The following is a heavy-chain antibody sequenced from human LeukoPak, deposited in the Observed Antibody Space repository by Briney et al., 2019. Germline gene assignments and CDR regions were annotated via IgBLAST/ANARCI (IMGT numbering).Heavy chain of an antibody. CDR3: ARVGIQLWSQAFDY. V-gene: IGHV3-21*01. CDR1: GFTFSSYS. D-gene: IGHD5-18*01. J-gene: IGHJ4*02. CDR2: ISSSSSYI. Sequence: GGSLRLSCAASGFTFSSYSMNWVRQAPGKGLEWVSSISSSSSYIYYADSVKGRFTTSRDNAKNSLYLQMNSLRAEDTAVYYCARVGIQLWSQAFDYWGQGTLVTVSS.